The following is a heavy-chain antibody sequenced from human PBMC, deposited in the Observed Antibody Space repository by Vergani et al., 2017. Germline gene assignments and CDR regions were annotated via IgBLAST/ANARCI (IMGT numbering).Heavy chain of an antibody. CDR1: GGTFSSYA. CDR3: ARDIGYRGSCFLCLGD. D-gene: IGHD6-13*01. J-gene: IGHJ4*02. V-gene: IGHV1-69*04. Sequence: QVQLVQSGAEVKKPGSSVKLSCKASGGTFSSYAISWVRQAPGQGLEWMGRIITILGIANYAKKFQGRVTITADKSTSTAYMELSSLRSEDTAVYYCARDIGYRGSCFLCLGDWGQGTLVTVSS. CDR2: IITILGIA.